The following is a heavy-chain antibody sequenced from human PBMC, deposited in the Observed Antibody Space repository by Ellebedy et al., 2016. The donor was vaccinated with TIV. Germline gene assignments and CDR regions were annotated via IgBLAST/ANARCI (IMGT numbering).Heavy chain of an antibody. D-gene: IGHD4-17*01. CDR2: IRGDSEK. Sequence: PGGSLRLSCAVSGFSFRSYWMSWVRQAPGKGLEWVANIRGDSEKYYVDSVKGRFTISRDNAKNSLFLQMNSLRVEDTAVYYCARRASYGDYAVQVNPWFDPWGQGTLVTASS. CDR3: ARRASYGDYAVQVNPWFDP. J-gene: IGHJ5*02. V-gene: IGHV3-7*01. CDR1: GFSFRSYW.